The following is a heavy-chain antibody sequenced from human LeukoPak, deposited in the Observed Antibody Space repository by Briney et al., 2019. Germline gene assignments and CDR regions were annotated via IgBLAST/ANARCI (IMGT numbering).Heavy chain of an antibody. V-gene: IGHV3-64*01. Sequence: PGGSLRLSCAASGFTFNNYIVHWVRQAPGKGLEYISAISGNGGSTYYANSVKGRFTISRDNSKNTLYLQMGSLRAEDMAVYYCASGVSDYHYYYMDVWGKGTTVTVSS. CDR1: GFTFNNYI. CDR3: ASGVSDYHYYYMDV. CDR2: ISGNGGST. D-gene: IGHD6-13*01. J-gene: IGHJ6*03.